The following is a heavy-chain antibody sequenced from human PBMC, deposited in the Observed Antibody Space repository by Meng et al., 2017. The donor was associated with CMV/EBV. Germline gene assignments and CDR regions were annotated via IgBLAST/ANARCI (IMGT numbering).Heavy chain of an antibody. CDR1: SFSGYY. Sequence: SFSGYYWSWIRQPPGKGLEWIGEINHSGSTNYNPSLKSRVTISVDTSKNQFSLKLSSVTAADTAVRYCARPNHYCSSTSCPNWFDPWGQGTLVTVSS. J-gene: IGHJ5*02. D-gene: IGHD2-2*01. V-gene: IGHV4-34*01. CDR2: INHSGST. CDR3: ARPNHYCSSTSCPNWFDP.